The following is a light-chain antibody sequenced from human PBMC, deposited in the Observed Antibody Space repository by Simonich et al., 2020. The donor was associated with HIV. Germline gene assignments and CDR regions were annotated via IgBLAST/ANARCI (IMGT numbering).Light chain of an antibody. J-gene: IGLJ3*02. CDR2: RNN. CDR1: SSNIGSNY. CDR3: ATWDNSLSAGGV. V-gene: IGLV1-47*01. Sequence: QSVLTQPPSASGTPGQRVTSSCSGSSSNIGSNYVYWYQQLPGTAPKLLIYRNNQRPSGVPGRISGSKSGTSASLAISGLRSDDEAHYYCATWDNSLSAGGVFGGGTKLTVL.